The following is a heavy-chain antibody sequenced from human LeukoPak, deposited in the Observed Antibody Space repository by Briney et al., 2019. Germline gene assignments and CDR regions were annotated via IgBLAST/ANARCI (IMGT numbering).Heavy chain of an antibody. J-gene: IGHJ4*02. CDR3: ARGGRLAHY. Sequence: GGSLRLSCAASGFTFSSHGMSWVRQAPGKGLEWISGISGGGASTFYADSVKGRFTISRDNSKNTLYLQMNSLRAEDTAVYYCARGGRLAHYWGQGTLVTVSS. D-gene: IGHD3-16*01. CDR2: ISGGGAST. CDR1: GFTFSSHG. V-gene: IGHV3-23*01.